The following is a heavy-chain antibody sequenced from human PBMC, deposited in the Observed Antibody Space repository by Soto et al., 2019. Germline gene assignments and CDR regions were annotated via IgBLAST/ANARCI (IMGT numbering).Heavy chain of an antibody. J-gene: IGHJ6*03. CDR2: IYYSGST. V-gene: IGHV4-39*01. CDR3: ARSGLGMDYYYYYMDV. D-gene: IGHD1-26*01. Sequence: SETLSLTCTVSGGSISSSSYYWGWIRQPPGKGLEWIGSIYYSGSTYYNPSLKSRVTISVDTSKNQFSLKLSSVTAADTAVYYCARSGLGMDYYYYYMDVWGKGTTVTVSS. CDR1: GGSISSSSYY.